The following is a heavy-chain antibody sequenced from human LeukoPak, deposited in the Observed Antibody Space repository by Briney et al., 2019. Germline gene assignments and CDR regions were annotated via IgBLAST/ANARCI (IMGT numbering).Heavy chain of an antibody. CDR2: IIPIFGTA. V-gene: IGHV1-69*05. Sequence: GSSVKVSCKASGGTFSSYAISWVRQAPGQGLEWMGGIIPIFGTANYAQKFQGRVTMTRNTSISTAYMELSSLRSEDTAVYYCARGEGFDYDPYYWGQGTLVTVSS. CDR1: GGTFSSYA. J-gene: IGHJ4*02. CDR3: ARGEGFDYDPYY. D-gene: IGHD4-17*01.